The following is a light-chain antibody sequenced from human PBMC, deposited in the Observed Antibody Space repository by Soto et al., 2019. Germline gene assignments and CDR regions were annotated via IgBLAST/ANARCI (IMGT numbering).Light chain of an antibody. CDR3: CSYAGAYTFV. J-gene: IGLJ3*02. V-gene: IGLV2-11*01. Sequence: QAALTQPRSVSGSPGQSVTLSCIGTNSDIGTYNFVSWYRQYPGKAPHLMIFDVTKRPSGVPARFSGSKSGNTASLTISGLQADDEADYYCCSYAGAYTFVFGGGTKLTVL. CDR1: NSDIGTYNF. CDR2: DVT.